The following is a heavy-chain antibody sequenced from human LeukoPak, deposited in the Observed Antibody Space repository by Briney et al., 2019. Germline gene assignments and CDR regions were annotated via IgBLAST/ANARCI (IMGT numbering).Heavy chain of an antibody. V-gene: IGHV1-46*01. J-gene: IGHJ4*02. CDR2: INPSGGST. CDR1: GYTFTSYY. CDR3: ARELGRRYYDRYNDY. D-gene: IGHD3-16*02. Sequence: GASVKVSCKASGYTFTSYYMHWVRQAPGQGLEWMGIINPSGGSTSYAQKFQGRVTMTRDTSTSTVYMELSSLRSEDTAVYYCARELGRRYYDRYNDYWGQGTLVTVSS.